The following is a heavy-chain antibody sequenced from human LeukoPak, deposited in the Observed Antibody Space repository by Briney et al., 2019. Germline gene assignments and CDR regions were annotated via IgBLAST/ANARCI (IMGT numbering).Heavy chain of an antibody. D-gene: IGHD5-24*01. CDR3: VTQAIDGYNWDS. CDR2: ISWNSGNI. J-gene: IGHJ4*02. V-gene: IGHV3-9*01. CDR1: GFTFDDYV. Sequence: GRSLRLSCAASGFTFDDYVMQWVRQAPGKGLEWVSGISWNSGNIGYADSVKGRFTISRDNAKNSLYLQGNNLRAEDTAFYYCVTQAIDGYNWDSWGQGTLVTVSS.